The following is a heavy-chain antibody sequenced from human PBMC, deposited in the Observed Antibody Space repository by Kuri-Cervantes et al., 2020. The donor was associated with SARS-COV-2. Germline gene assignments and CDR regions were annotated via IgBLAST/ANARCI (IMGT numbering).Heavy chain of an antibody. Sequence: ASVKVSCKVSGYTLTELSMHWVRQAPGKGLEWMGGFDPEDGETIYAQKFQGRVTMTEDTSTDTAYMELSSLRSEDTAVYYCAQLQFGDYYDSSGYPDAFDIWGQGTMVTVSS. V-gene: IGHV1-24*01. J-gene: IGHJ3*02. CDR1: GYTLTELS. D-gene: IGHD3-22*01. CDR3: AQLQFGDYYDSSGYPDAFDI. CDR2: FDPEDGET.